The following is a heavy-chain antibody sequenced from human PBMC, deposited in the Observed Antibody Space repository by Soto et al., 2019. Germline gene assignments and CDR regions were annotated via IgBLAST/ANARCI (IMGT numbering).Heavy chain of an antibody. CDR3: ARKVLLCDF. CDR1: GNNFTDFS. V-gene: IGHV1-18*01. Sequence: QIQLVQSGPEVTKPGASVKVSCKTSGNNFTDFSITWVRQAPGQGLEWMGWVSPYYGNTKYTEKFQDRVTMTADTSTNTVYLELRTLTSDDTAIYYCARKVLLCDFWGQGTLVTVSS. D-gene: IGHD3-10*01. CDR2: VSPYYGNT. J-gene: IGHJ4*02.